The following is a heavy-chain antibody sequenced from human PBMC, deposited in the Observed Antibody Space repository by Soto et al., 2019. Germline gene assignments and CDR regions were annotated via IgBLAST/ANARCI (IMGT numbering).Heavy chain of an antibody. D-gene: IGHD3-16*01. CDR1: GFTFSSYG. J-gene: IGHJ4*02. CDR3: AKDPRHYDYVPYCFDY. CDR2: ISYDGSNK. V-gene: IGHV3-30*18. Sequence: GGSLRLSCAASGFTFSSYGMHWVRQAPGKGLEWVAVISYDGSNKYYADSVKGRFTISRDNSKNTLYLQMNSLRAEDTAVYYCAKDPRHYDYVPYCFDYWGQGTLVTVSS.